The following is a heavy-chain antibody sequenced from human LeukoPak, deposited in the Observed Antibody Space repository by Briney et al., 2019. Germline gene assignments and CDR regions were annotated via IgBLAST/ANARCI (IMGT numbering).Heavy chain of an antibody. J-gene: IGHJ4*02. Sequence: GGSLRLPCAAPGFTFSTYGMSWVRQAPGKGREWVSAVSGTGTTYYADSVRGRFIISRDNSKNTLYLQMNSLRAEDTAAYYCAKMQGYFDYWGQGTLVTVSS. CDR2: VSGTGTT. CDR1: GFTFSTYG. V-gene: IGHV3-23*01. CDR3: AKMQGYFDY.